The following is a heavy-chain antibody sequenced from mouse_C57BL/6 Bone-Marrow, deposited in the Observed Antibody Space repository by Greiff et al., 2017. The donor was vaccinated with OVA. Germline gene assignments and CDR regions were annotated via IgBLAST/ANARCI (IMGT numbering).Heavy chain of an antibody. D-gene: IGHD1-1*01. Sequence: VQLQQSGAELVKPGASVKISCKASGYAFSSYWLNWVKQRPGKGLEWIGQIYPGDGDTNYNGKFKGKATLTADKSSSTAYMQLSSLTSEDSAVYFCAMRVVASFYAMDYWGQGTSVTVSS. V-gene: IGHV1-80*01. CDR3: AMRVVASFYAMDY. J-gene: IGHJ4*01. CDR1: GYAFSSYW. CDR2: IYPGDGDT.